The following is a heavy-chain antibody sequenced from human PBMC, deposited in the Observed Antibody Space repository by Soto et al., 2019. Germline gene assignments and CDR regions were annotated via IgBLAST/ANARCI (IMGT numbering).Heavy chain of an antibody. CDR2: ISAYNGNT. D-gene: IGHD5-12*01. V-gene: IGHV1-18*01. J-gene: IGHJ6*03. CDR3: ARGVIVAGAFMDLPYYYYMDV. Sequence: ASVKVSCKASGYTFTSYGISWVRQAPGQGLEWMGWISAYNGNTNYAQKFQGRVTMTRDTSTSTVYMELSSLRSEDTAVYYCARGVIVAGAFMDLPYYYYMDVWGKGTTVTVSS. CDR1: GYTFTSYG.